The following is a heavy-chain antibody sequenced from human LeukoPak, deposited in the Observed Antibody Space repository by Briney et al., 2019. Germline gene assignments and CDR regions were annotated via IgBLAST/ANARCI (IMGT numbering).Heavy chain of an antibody. CDR2: IYYSGST. CDR1: GGSISSSSYY. D-gene: IGHD1-7*01. CDR3: ARGGRIYWNYHAFDI. Sequence: SETLSLTCTVSGGSISSSSYYWGWIRQPPGKGLEWIGSIYYSGSTYYNPSLKSRVTISVDTSKNQFSLKLSSVTAADTAVYYCARGGRIYWNYHAFDIWGQGTMVTVSS. J-gene: IGHJ3*02. V-gene: IGHV4-39*01.